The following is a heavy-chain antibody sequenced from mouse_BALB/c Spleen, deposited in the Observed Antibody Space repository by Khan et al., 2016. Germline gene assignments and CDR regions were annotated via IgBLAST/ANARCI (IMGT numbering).Heavy chain of an antibody. J-gene: IGHJ2*01. Sequence: EVELVESGGGLVKPGGSLKLSCAASGFTFSSYAMSWVRQTPEKRLEWVASISSGGSTYYPDSVKGRFTISRDNARNILYLQMSSLRSEDTAMYXCARGYYDYGYWGQGTTLTVSS. D-gene: IGHD2-4*01. CDR2: ISSGGST. V-gene: IGHV5-6-5*01. CDR1: GFTFSSYA. CDR3: ARGYYDYGY.